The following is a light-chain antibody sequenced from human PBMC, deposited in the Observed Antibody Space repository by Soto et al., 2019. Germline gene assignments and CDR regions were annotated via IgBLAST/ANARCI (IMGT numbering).Light chain of an antibody. CDR1: QSVGSL. J-gene: IGKJ1*01. CDR2: DTS. CDR3: QQRSNWPSTCT. V-gene: IGKV3-11*01. Sequence: EIVLTQSPATLSLSQGEGATLSCRASQSVGSLLAWYQQRPGQAPRLLIYDTSNRATDIPVRFSGSGSGTDFTLTISSLEPEDFAVYYCQQRSNWPSTCTFGQGTKVEIK.